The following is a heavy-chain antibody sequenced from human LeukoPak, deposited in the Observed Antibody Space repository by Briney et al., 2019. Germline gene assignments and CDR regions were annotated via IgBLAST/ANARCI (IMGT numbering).Heavy chain of an antibody. V-gene: IGHV4-4*07. J-gene: IGHJ6*03. D-gene: IGHD2-2*02. CDR1: GGSISSYY. CDR3: ARDRCSSTSCYTYRYYYYYYMDV. CDR2: IYTSGST. Sequence: PSETLSLTCTVSGGSISSYYWSWIRQPAGKGLEWIGRIYTSGSTNYNPSLKSRVTMSVDTSKNQFSLKLSSVTAADTAVYYCARDRCSSTSCYTYRYYYYYYMDVWGKGTTVTISS.